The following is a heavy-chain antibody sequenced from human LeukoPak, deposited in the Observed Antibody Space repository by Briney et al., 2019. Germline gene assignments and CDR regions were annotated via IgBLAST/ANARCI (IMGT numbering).Heavy chain of an antibody. D-gene: IGHD2-15*01. CDR2: INPNSGGT. CDR3: ARGYCSGGSCYGLCDY. V-gene: IGHV1-2*02. Sequence: ASVKVSCKASGYTFTGHYMHWVRQAPGQGLEWMGWINPNSGGTNYAQKFQDRVTMTRDTSISTAYMELSRLRSDDTAVYYCARGYCSGGSCYGLCDYWGQGTLVTVSS. J-gene: IGHJ4*02. CDR1: GYTFTGHY.